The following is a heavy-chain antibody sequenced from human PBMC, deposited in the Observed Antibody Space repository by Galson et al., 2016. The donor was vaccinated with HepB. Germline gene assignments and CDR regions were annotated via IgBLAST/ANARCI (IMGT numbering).Heavy chain of an antibody. V-gene: IGHV3-21*01. CDR1: GFTFSTYN. J-gene: IGHJ4*02. Sequence: SLRLSCAASGFTFSTYNMNWVRQAPGKGLEWVSSISSRSTYIYYADSVQGRFTISRDNAKNSLFLQMNSLRVGDTAVYYCTRGNLVGYWGQGTLVIVSS. CDR2: ISSRSTYI. CDR3: TRGNLVGY. D-gene: IGHD2-8*02.